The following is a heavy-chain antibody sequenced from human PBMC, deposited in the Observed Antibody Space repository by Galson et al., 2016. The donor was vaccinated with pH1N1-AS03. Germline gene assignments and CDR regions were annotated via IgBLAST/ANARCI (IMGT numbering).Heavy chain of an antibody. CDR3: SRSPGAYFYSLGMDV. D-gene: IGHD2-21*02. J-gene: IGHJ6*02. CDR1: GFSLTTDKMC. V-gene: IGHV2-70*11. Sequence: PALVKPTQTLTLTCTFSGFSLTTDKMCVTWIRQPPGKALEWLARIDWDDDEYYSRSLRTRLTISKDTSKNQVVLTMPNMTPADTGTYFCSRSPGAYFYSLGMDVWGQGTTVTVS. CDR2: IDWDDDE.